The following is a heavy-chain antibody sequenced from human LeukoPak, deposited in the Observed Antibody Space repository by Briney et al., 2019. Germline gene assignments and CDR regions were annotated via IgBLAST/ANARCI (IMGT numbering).Heavy chain of an antibody. CDR2: INHSGST. CDR1: GGSFSGYY. J-gene: IGHJ4*02. D-gene: IGHD3-22*01. V-gene: IGHV4-34*01. Sequence: SETLSLTCAVYGGSFSGYYWSWIRQPPGKGLEWIGEINHSGSTNYNPSLKSRVTISVDTSKNQFSLKLSSVTAADTAVYYCASRPRGYYYDSSGYYGDYWGQGTLVTVSS. CDR3: ASRPRGYYYDSSGYYGDY.